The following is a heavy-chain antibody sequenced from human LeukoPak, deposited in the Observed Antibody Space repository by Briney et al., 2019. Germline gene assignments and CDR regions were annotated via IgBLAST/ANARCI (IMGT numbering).Heavy chain of an antibody. V-gene: IGHV3-23*01. J-gene: IGHJ3*02. CDR3: AKDRSYYGSTISLTHDAFDI. Sequence: PGGSLRLSCANSGFTFSSYAMSWVRQAPGKGLEWVSGISGSGGSKYYADSVKGRFTISRDNSKNTLFLQMKSLRGEDTAVYYCAKDRSYYGSTISLTHDAFDIWGQGTMVTVSS. CDR1: GFTFSSYA. CDR2: ISGSGGSK. D-gene: IGHD3-10*01.